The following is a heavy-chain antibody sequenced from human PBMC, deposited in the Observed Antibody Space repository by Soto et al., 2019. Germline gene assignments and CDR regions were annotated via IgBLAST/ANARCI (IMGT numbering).Heavy chain of an antibody. CDR3: AKEYGSTWIDH. CDR1: GFTFSTYG. V-gene: IGHV3-30*18. D-gene: IGHD6-13*01. Sequence: QVQLVESGGGVVQPGRSLRLSCAASGFTFSTYGMHWVRQAPGKGLEWVAAMSYDGTKEYYVDSVKGRFTISRDNSRNRLFLQLNSLRDEDTAVYYCAKEYGSTWIDHWGQGTLVTVSS. J-gene: IGHJ4*02. CDR2: MSYDGTKE.